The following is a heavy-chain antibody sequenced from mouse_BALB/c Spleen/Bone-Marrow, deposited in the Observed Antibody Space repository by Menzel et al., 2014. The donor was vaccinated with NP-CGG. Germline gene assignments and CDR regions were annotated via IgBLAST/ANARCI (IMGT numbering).Heavy chain of an antibody. Sequence: VKLVESGPGLVAPSQSLSITCTVSGFSLTNYGISWVRQPTGKGLEWLGVIWGDGSTNYHSALISRLSISKDNSKSQVLLKLNSLQTDETATYYCRGGPWFAYWGQGTLVTVSA. CDR1: GFSLTNYG. CDR2: IWGDGST. D-gene: IGHD3-3*01. V-gene: IGHV2-3*01. CDR3: RGGPWFAY. J-gene: IGHJ3*01.